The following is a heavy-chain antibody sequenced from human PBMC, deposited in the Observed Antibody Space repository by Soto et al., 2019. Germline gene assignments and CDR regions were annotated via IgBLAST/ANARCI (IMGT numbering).Heavy chain of an antibody. CDR2: IDWDDDK. V-gene: IGHV2-70*11. CDR1: GFSLSTSGMC. CDR3: ARMGIVLVPAAMGGYYYYGMDV. Sequence: SGPTLVNPTQTLTLTCTFSGFSLSTSGMCVSWIRQPPGKALEWLARIDWDDDKYYSTSLKTRLTISKDTSKNQVVLTMTNTDPVDTATYYCARMGIVLVPAAMGGYYYYGMDVWGQGTTVTVSS. D-gene: IGHD2-2*01. J-gene: IGHJ6*02.